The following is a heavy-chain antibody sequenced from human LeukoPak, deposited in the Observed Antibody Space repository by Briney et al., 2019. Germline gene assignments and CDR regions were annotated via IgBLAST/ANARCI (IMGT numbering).Heavy chain of an antibody. CDR1: GFRVSSNY. Sequence: PGGSLRLSCAASGFRVSSNYMSWVRQAPGKGLEGVPAIHCGGNIYYEDSVKGRFNISSDNFKNTLYLDMSSLSAEGTAVYYCATDVVVVVVVATPGDAFDIWGQGTKVTVSS. CDR3: ATDVVVVVVVATPGDAFDI. D-gene: IGHD2-15*01. CDR2: IHCGGNI. J-gene: IGHJ3*02. V-gene: IGHV3-53*01.